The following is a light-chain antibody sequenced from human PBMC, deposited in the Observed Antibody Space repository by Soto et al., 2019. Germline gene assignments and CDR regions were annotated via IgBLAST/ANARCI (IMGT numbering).Light chain of an antibody. J-gene: IGLJ1*01. CDR3: SSYTSSSTLYV. Sequence: QSVPTQPASVSGSPGHSITISCTGTSSDVGGYNYVSWYQQHPGKAPKLMIYEVSNRPSGVSNRFSGSKAGNTASLTISGLQAEDEADYYCSSYTSSSTLYVFGTGTKV. CDR2: EVS. CDR1: SSDVGGYNY. V-gene: IGLV2-14*01.